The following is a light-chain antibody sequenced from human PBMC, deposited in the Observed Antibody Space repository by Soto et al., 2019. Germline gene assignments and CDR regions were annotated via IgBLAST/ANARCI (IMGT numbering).Light chain of an antibody. J-gene: IGKJ1*01. CDR3: QQYGSSPGT. Sequence: EIVLTQSPGTLSLSPGERATLSCRASQSVSSSYLAWYQQKPGQAPRLLIYGASSRTTGIPDRFSGSGSGTDFTLTISRLEREDFAVYYCQQYGSSPGTFGQGTKVEIK. CDR1: QSVSSSY. CDR2: GAS. V-gene: IGKV3-20*01.